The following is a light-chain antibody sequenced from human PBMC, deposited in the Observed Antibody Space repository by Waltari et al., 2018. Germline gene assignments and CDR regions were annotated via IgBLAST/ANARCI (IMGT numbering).Light chain of an antibody. J-gene: IGLJ3*02. V-gene: IGLV1-40*01. CDR1: RSNIGAGYE. CDR2: GSI. CDR3: QSYDSSLTGFWV. Sequence: QSLLTQPPSVSGAPGQRITISCTGSRSNIGAGYEVHWYQQFPGTPPKLLIFGSINRASGVPDRFSGSKSGTSAFLAITGLQPEDEADYYCQSYDSSLTGFWVFGGGTKLTVV.